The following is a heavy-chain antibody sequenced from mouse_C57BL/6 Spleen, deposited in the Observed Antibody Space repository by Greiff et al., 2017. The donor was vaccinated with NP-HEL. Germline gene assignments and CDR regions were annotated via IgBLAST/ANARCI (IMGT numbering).Heavy chain of an antibody. J-gene: IGHJ4*01. Sequence: QVQLQQSGPELVKPGASVKISCKASGYAFSSSWMNWVKQRPGKGLEWIGRIYPGDGDTNYNGKFKGKATLTADKSSSTAYMQLSSLTSEDSAVYFCARREITTVVATDYYAMDYWGQGTSVTVSS. D-gene: IGHD1-1*01. CDR1: GYAFSSSW. V-gene: IGHV1-82*01. CDR2: IYPGDGDT. CDR3: ARREITTVVATDYYAMDY.